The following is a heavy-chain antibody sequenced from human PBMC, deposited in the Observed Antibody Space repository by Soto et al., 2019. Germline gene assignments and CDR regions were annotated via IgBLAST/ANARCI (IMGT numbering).Heavy chain of an antibody. V-gene: IGHV3-23*01. CDR1: GFTFSSYA. Sequence: EVQLLESGGGLVQPGGSLRLSCAASGFTFSSYAMSWVRQAPGKGLEWVSAISGSGGSTYYADSVKGRFTISRDNSKNTLYLQMNSLRAEDTAVYYCAKGTYGGYYYYYGMDVWGQGTTVTVSS. D-gene: IGHD4-17*01. J-gene: IGHJ6*02. CDR3: AKGTYGGYYYYYGMDV. CDR2: ISGSGGST.